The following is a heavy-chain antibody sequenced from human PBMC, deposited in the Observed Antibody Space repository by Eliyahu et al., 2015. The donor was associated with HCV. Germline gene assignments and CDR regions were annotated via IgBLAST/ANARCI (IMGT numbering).Heavy chain of an antibody. CDR3: ARDTDYGDYVGDL. V-gene: IGHV3-49*03. J-gene: IGHJ5*02. D-gene: IGHD4-17*01. Sequence: QLEESGGGLVQPGRSLRLSCKASGFSXGDYAMSWFRQAPGKGLEWVGFIRSKTYGGTTEYAASVKGRFTISRDDSESIAYLQMNSPKTEDTAVYYCARDTDYGDYVGDLWGQGTLVTVSS. CDR2: IRSKTYGGTT. CDR1: GFSXGDYA.